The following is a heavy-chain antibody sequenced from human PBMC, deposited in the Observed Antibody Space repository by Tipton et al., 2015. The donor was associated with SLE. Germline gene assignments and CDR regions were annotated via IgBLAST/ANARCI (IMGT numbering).Heavy chain of an antibody. CDR2: ISAYNGKT. Sequence: QVQLVQSGAEVKKPGASVKVSCKASGYTFTSYGINWVRQAPGQGLEWMGWISAYNGKTHYTENLQDRVTMTTDTFTSTAYMELRSLRSDDTVVYYCARGEAYSNYEDYWGQGTLVTVSS. CDR3: ARGEAYSNYEDY. J-gene: IGHJ4*02. V-gene: IGHV1-18*01. CDR1: GYTFTSYG. D-gene: IGHD4-11*01.